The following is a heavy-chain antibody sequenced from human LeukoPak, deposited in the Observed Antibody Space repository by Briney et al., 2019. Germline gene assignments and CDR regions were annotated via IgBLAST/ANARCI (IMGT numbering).Heavy chain of an antibody. CDR1: GFTFSSYA. J-gene: IGHJ6*02. V-gene: IGHV3-23*01. CDR3: AKVAPYDYVWGSYRSLYYYGMDV. Sequence: GGPLRLSCAASGFTFSSYAMSWVRQAPGKGLEWVSAISGSGGSTYYADSVKGRFTISRDNSKNTLYLQMNSLRAEDTAVYYCAKVAPYDYVWGSYRSLYYYGMDVWGQGTTVTVSS. D-gene: IGHD3-16*02. CDR2: ISGSGGST.